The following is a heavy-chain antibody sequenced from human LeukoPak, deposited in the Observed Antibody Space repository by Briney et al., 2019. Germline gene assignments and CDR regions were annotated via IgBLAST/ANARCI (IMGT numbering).Heavy chain of an antibody. Sequence: GGSLRLSCAASGFTFSSYTISWVRQAPGKGLEWVSSISTSGSYLYYADSVKGRFTISRDNAKSSLYLQMNSLRAEDTAVYYCARVGGAYDSSGYYVYFDYWGQGTLVTVSS. CDR2: ISTSGSYL. J-gene: IGHJ4*02. D-gene: IGHD3-22*01. V-gene: IGHV3-21*01. CDR1: GFTFSSYT. CDR3: ARVGGAYDSSGYYVYFDY.